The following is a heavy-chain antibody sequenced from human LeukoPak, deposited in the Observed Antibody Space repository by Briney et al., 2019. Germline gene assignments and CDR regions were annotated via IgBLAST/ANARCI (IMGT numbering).Heavy chain of an antibody. D-gene: IGHD3-3*01. CDR3: ATEWLLYRGWFDP. Sequence: GASVKVSCNASGGTFSSYAISWVRQAPGQGLEWMGGIIPIFGTANYAQKFQGRVTITTDESTSTAYMELSSLRSEDTAVYYCATEWLLYRGWFDPWGQGTLVTVSS. CDR1: GGTFSSYA. J-gene: IGHJ5*02. V-gene: IGHV1-69*05. CDR2: IIPIFGTA.